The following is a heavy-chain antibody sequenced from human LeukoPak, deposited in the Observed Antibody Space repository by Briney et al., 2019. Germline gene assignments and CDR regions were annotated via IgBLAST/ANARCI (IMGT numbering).Heavy chain of an antibody. V-gene: IGHV3-48*01. CDR3: AKGRDTAMVRSPLDY. D-gene: IGHD5-18*01. CDR2: ITSSSSTI. Sequence: PGGSLRLSCGASGFTFSSYSMNWVRQAPGKGLEWVSYITSSSSTIYYADSVKGRFTISRDNSKNTVHLQMNSLRAEDTAVYYCAKGRDTAMVRSPLDYWGQGTLVTVSS. CDR1: GFTFSSYS. J-gene: IGHJ4*02.